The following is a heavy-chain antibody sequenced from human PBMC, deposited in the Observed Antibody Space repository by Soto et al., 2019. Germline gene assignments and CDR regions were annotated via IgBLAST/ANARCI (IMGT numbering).Heavy chain of an antibody. CDR1: GFTVSSSY. Sequence: GGSLRLSCAASGFTVSSSYMSWVRQAPGKGLEWVSVSCSGGSTYYADSVKGRFTISRDNSKNTLYLQMHSLSAEDTAVYYCAKRYYYDNSGLWDYWGQGTLVTVSS. CDR3: AKRYYYDNSGLWDY. J-gene: IGHJ4*02. V-gene: IGHV3-66*01. CDR2: SCSGGST. D-gene: IGHD3-22*01.